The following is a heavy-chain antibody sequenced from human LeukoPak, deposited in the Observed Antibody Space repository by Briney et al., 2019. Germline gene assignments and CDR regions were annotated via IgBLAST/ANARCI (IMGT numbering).Heavy chain of an antibody. CDR3: ARDRYYDSSGYYFLDY. Sequence: SETLSLTCTVSGGPISSYYWSWIRQPPGTGLEWIGYIYYSGSTNYNPSLKSRVTISVDTSKNQFSLKLSSVTAADTAVYYCARDRYYDSSGYYFLDYWGQGTLVTGSS. CDR2: IYYSGST. CDR1: GGPISSYY. V-gene: IGHV4-59*01. J-gene: IGHJ4*02. D-gene: IGHD3-22*01.